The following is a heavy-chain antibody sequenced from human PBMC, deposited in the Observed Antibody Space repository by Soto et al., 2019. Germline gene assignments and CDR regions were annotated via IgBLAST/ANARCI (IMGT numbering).Heavy chain of an antibody. J-gene: IGHJ5*02. CDR2: VFHSGTT. Sequence: TSETLSLTCAVSGYSINRGYYWGWIRQPPGKGLEWIVSVFHSGTTYSNPSLKTRLTISVDTSKNEISLDLNAVTAADTAVYYCVRDFGDLQDFWSGPDQWGQGVPVTVSS. V-gene: IGHV4-38-2*02. CDR3: VRDFGDLQDFWSGPDQ. CDR1: GYSINRGYY. D-gene: IGHD3-3*01.